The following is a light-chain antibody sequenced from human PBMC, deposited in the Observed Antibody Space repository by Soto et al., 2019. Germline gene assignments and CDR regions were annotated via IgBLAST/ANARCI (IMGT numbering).Light chain of an antibody. V-gene: IGKV3-15*01. Sequence: ELVMTQSPATLSVSPGERATLSCRASQSVRNNLAWYQQKPGQAPRLLIYGASTRATGIPDRFSGSGSGTDFTLTISRLEPEDFAVYYCQQYGSSPPTFGQGTKVDIK. CDR1: QSVRNN. J-gene: IGKJ1*01. CDR3: QQYGSSPPT. CDR2: GAS.